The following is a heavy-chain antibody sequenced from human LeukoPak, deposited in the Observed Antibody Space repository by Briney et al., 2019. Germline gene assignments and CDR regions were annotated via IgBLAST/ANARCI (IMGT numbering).Heavy chain of an antibody. D-gene: IGHD6-13*01. V-gene: IGHV4-34*01. CDR1: GGSFSGYY. Sequence: SETLSLTCAVYGGSFSGYYWSWIRQPPGKGLEWIGEINHSGSTNYNPSLKGRVTISVDTSKNQFSLKLSSVTAADTAVYYCARGRYSSSWYVFDYWGQGILVTVSS. J-gene: IGHJ4*02. CDR2: INHSGST. CDR3: ARGRYSSSWYVFDY.